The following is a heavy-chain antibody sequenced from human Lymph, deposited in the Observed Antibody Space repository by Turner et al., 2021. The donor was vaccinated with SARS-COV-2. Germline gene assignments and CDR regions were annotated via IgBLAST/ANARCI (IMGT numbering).Heavy chain of an antibody. CDR2: ISYDGSNK. D-gene: IGHD3-9*01. J-gene: IGHJ4*02. CDR3: AKGGFYDILTGYSSFDY. V-gene: IGHV3-30*18. Sequence: QVQLVEYGGGVVQPGRSLRLYCAACGFTFSSYGMHWVRQAPGKGLEWVAVISYDGSNKYYADSVKGRFTISRDNSKNTLYLQMNSLRPEDTAVYYCAKGGFYDILTGYSSFDYWGQGTLVTVSS. CDR1: GFTFSSYG.